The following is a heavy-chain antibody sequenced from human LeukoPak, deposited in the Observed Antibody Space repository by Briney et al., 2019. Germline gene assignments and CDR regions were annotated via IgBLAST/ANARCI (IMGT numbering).Heavy chain of an antibody. CDR2: IRSSGSTI. J-gene: IGHJ4*02. CDR1: GFTFSSYS. V-gene: IGHV3-21*04. Sequence: GGSLRLSCAASGFTFSSYSMNWVRQAPGKGLEWVSSIRSSGSTIYYADSVKGRFTISRDNAKNSLYLQMNSLRAEDTAVYYCASSGSYYDFDYWGQGTLVTVSS. D-gene: IGHD1-26*01. CDR3: ASSGSYYDFDY.